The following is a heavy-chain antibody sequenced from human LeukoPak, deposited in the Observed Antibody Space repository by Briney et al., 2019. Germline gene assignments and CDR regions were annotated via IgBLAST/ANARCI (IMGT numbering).Heavy chain of an antibody. Sequence: PGGSLRLSCAASGFTFSSYGMHWVRQAPGKGLEWVAFIRYDGSNKYYAGSVKGRFTISRDNSKNTLYLQMNSLRAEDTAVYYCAKDFLGDGYNIAPWFDPWGQGTLVTVSS. CDR3: AKDFLGDGYNIAPWFDP. V-gene: IGHV3-30*02. J-gene: IGHJ5*02. D-gene: IGHD5-24*01. CDR1: GFTFSSYG. CDR2: IRYDGSNK.